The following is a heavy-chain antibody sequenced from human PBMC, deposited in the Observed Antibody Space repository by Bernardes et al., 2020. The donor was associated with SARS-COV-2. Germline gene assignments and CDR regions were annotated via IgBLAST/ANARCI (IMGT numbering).Heavy chain of an antibody. Sequence: GGSPRLSCAASGFTFSSYDMHWVRQATGKGLEWVSAIGTAGDTYYPGSVKGRFTISRENAKNSLYLQMNSLRAGDTAVYYCARDLGLNGFDPWGQGTLVTVSS. V-gene: IGHV3-13*04. CDR2: IGTAGDT. J-gene: IGHJ5*02. CDR1: GFTFSSYD. D-gene: IGHD3-10*01. CDR3: ARDLGLNGFDP.